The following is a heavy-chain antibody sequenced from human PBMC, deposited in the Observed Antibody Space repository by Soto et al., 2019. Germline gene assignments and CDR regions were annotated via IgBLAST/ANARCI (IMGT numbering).Heavy chain of an antibody. CDR2: INHSGST. Sequence: YSVYDGNFRGLYWTWISKKQGTGLEWIGEINHSGSTNSNPSLKSRVTISVDTSKNQFSLKLNSGTAGDTAVYCCGREKITALFDYGGQGTLVPVS. V-gene: IGHV4-34*01. CDR3: GREKITALFDY. D-gene: IGHD3-10*01. CDR1: DGNFRGLY. J-gene: IGHJ4*02.